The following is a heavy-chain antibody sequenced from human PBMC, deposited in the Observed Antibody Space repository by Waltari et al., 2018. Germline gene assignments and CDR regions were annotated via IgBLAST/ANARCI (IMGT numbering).Heavy chain of an antibody. CDR3: ARYYFGSGSSHFDY. V-gene: IGHV4-39*01. CDR2: IYYRGNT. CDR1: GGSISSGNCY. D-gene: IGHD3-10*01. J-gene: IGHJ4*02. Sequence: QRQLKESGPGLVTPSETLSLTCTVSGGSISSGNCYWACIRQPPGKGLELIGNIYYRGNTYYRQSLKSRITISVDTSKNQFSLKLSSVTAADTAVYYCARYYFGSGSSHFDYWGQGTLLTVSS.